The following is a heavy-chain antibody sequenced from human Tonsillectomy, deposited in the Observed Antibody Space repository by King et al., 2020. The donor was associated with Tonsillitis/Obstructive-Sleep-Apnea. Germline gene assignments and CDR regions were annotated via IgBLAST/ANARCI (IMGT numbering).Heavy chain of an antibody. CDR1: GGSISSSNYY. V-gene: IGHV4-39*01. D-gene: IGHD3-10*01. CDR2: IYYSGST. Sequence: QLQESGPGLVKPSETLSLTCTVSGGSISSSNYYWGWIRQPPGKGLEWIGSIYYSGSTLYNPSLKSRVTISVDTPKNQFSPKLTSVTAADTAVYFCARRGAWFGESHPFDPWGQGTLVTVSA. J-gene: IGHJ5*02. CDR3: ARRGAWFGESHPFDP.